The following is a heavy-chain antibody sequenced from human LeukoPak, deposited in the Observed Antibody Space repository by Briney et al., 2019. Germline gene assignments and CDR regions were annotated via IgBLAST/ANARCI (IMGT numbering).Heavy chain of an antibody. D-gene: IGHD6-19*01. J-gene: IGHJ4*02. CDR3: AISSGWHDFDY. V-gene: IGHV3-23*01. Sequence: PGGSLRLSCVASGFTFSRYWMRWVRQAPGKGLEWVSAISGSGGSTYYADSGKGRFTISRDNSKNTLYLQMNSLSAEDTAVYYCAISSGWHDFDYWGQGTLVTVSS. CDR2: ISGSGGST. CDR1: GFTFSRYW.